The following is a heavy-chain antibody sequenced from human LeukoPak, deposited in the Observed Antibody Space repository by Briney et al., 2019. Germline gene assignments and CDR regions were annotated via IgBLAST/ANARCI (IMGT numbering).Heavy chain of an antibody. J-gene: IGHJ6*02. V-gene: IGHV3-21*01. Sequence: GGPLRLSCAASGFTFRSYSMNWVRDAPGKALEGVSSFSSCSSYIYYEDSVKGRFTTSRDNAKNSLYLQMNSLRAADTAVYYCAREEIASFGEDYYYGIDVWGQGTTVTVSS. D-gene: IGHD3-10*01. CDR2: FSSCSSYI. CDR1: GFTFRSYS. CDR3: AREEIASFGEDYYYGIDV.